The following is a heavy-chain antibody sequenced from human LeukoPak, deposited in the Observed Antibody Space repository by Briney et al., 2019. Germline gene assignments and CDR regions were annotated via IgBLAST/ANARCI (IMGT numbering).Heavy chain of an antibody. CDR1: GFTFSSYA. CDR2: ISYDGSNK. Sequence: PGRSLRLSCAASGFTFSSYAMHWVRQAPGKGLEWVAVISYDGSNKYYADSVKGRFTISRDNSKNTLYLQMNCLRAEDTAVYYCAKEGDLVATILYYYGMDVWGQGTTVTVSS. V-gene: IGHV3-30-3*01. D-gene: IGHD5-12*01. CDR3: AKEGDLVATILYYYGMDV. J-gene: IGHJ6*02.